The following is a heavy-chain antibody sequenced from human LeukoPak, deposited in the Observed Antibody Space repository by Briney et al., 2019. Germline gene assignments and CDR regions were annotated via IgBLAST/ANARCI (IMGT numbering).Heavy chain of an antibody. CDR3: ARDPSSGWYLKGWFDP. J-gene: IGHJ5*02. CDR1: GFTFSSYG. V-gene: IGHV3-30*03. D-gene: IGHD6-19*01. CDR2: ISYDAKSN. Sequence: GGSLRLSCVTSGFTFSSYGMHWVRQVPGKGLEWVAVISYDAKSNYHVDSVKGRFTISRDNAKNSLYLQMNSLRAEDTAVYYCARDPSSGWYLKGWFDPWGQGTLVTVSS.